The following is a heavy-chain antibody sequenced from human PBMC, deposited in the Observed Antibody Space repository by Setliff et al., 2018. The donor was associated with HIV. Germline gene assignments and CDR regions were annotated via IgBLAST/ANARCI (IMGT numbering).Heavy chain of an antibody. V-gene: IGHV4-39*01. D-gene: IGHD3-10*01. CDR1: GGSISSGIHY. CDR2: IYYSGST. CDR3: ATYADRESNRFDP. Sequence: SETLSLTCTVSGGSISSGIHYWNWIRQPPGKGLEWIGSIYYSGSTSYNPSLKSRVTISEDTSKNQFSLKLSSVTAADTAVYYCATYADRESNRFDPWGQGILVTVSS. J-gene: IGHJ5*02.